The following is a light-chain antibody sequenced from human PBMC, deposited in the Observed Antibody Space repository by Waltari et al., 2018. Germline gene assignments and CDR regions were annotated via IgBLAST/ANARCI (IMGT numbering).Light chain of an antibody. Sequence: QSALTQPPAASGTPGQRLIISCSGSGSTIGSNFVYWYQQFPGTAPKLLIYRSDQRASGVPDRFSGSKSGSSASLAISGLQSEDESLYYCAAWDDSLSAVVFGGGTQVTVL. CDR2: RSD. CDR1: GSTIGSNF. CDR3: AAWDDSLSAVV. J-gene: IGLJ7*01. V-gene: IGLV1-47*01.